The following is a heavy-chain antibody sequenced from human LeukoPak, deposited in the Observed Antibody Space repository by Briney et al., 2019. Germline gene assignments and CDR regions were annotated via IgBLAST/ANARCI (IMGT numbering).Heavy chain of an antibody. CDR2: IKQDGREK. CDR1: GFTFRSYW. J-gene: IGHJ4*02. D-gene: IGHD6-6*01. CDR3: ARGPNSNWSGLDF. V-gene: IGHV3-7*01. Sequence: GGSLRLSCAASGFTFRSYWMSWVRQTPGKGLEWVANIKQDGREKYYAESVKGRFTISRDNAKNSLYLQVNNLRAEDTAVYYCARGPNSNWSGLDFWGQGTLLTVSS.